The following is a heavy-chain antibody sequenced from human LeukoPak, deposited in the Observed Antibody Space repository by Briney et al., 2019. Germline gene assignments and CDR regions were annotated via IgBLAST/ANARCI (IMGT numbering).Heavy chain of an antibody. V-gene: IGHV4-31*03. CDR2: IYYSGST. CDR3: ARARDLTIFGVVNPGTLDY. CDR1: GGSISSGGYY. J-gene: IGHJ4*02. D-gene: IGHD3-3*01. Sequence: SETLSLTCTVSGGSISSGGYYWSWIRQHPGKGLEWIGYIYYSGSTYYNPSLKSRVTISVDTSKNQFSLKLSSVTAADMAVYYCARARDLTIFGVVNPGTLDYWGQGTLVTVSS.